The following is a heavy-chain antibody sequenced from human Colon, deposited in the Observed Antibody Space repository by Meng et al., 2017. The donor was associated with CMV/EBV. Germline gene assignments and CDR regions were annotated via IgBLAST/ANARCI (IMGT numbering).Heavy chain of an antibody. Sequence: GGSLRLSCAASGFIFSDYAMSWIRQAPGKGLEWVSIISGFGEYTNYIDSVRGRFIIHRDNSRDILYLQMNNLRAEDTAVYYYAKYSAPWDIRSLDGWGQGTLVTVSS. J-gene: IGHJ4*02. CDR2: ISGFGEYT. D-gene: IGHD1-26*01. CDR1: GFIFSDYA. CDR3: AKYSAPWDIRSLDG. V-gene: IGHV3-23*01.